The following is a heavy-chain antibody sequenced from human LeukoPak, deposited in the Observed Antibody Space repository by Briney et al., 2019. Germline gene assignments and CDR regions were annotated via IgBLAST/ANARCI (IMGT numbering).Heavy chain of an antibody. J-gene: IGHJ6*03. CDR2: IYRSGST. V-gene: IGHV4-38-2*02. Sequence: SETLSLTCSGSNYSISNSLYWGWLRQPPGKGLEWIGSIYRSGSTFYNPSLKSRVTISVDTSKNQFSLKLSSVTAADTAVYYCARGSFDMVRGAINYYYMDVWGKGTTVTVSS. CDR3: ARGSFDMVRGAINYYYMDV. CDR1: NYSISNSLY. D-gene: IGHD3-10*01.